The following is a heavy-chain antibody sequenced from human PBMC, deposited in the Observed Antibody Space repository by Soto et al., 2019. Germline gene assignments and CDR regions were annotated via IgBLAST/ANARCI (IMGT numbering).Heavy chain of an antibody. Sequence: EVPLVEAGGGLVKPGGSLRLSCAASGFAFSDAWMSWVRQAPGKGLEWVGRIMSKAHGGTTDYTAPVKDRFIVSRDDSKNTLYLQMNSLKTEDTAVYYCAAGTGRTDFDYWGQGTLVTVSS. V-gene: IGHV3-15*01. CDR2: IMSKAHGGTT. CDR3: AAGTGRTDFDY. CDR1: GFAFSDAW. J-gene: IGHJ4*02. D-gene: IGHD2-2*01.